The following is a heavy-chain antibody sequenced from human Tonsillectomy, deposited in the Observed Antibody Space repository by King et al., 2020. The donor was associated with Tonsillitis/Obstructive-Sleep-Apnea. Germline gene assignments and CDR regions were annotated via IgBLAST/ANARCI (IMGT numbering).Heavy chain of an antibody. CDR2: VKSKPDGETT. V-gene: IGHV3-15*01. Sequence: EVQLVESGGGLVKPGGSLRLSCAASGFSFSITWMNWVRQAPGKGLEWVGRVKSKPDGETTDYAAPVKGRFTISRDDSKNTLYLQMNSLKTEATAVYYCTADTYRSSAQAFDYWGQGTLVTVSS. J-gene: IGHJ4*02. CDR3: TADTYRSSAQAFDY. D-gene: IGHD2-2*01. CDR1: GFSFSITW.